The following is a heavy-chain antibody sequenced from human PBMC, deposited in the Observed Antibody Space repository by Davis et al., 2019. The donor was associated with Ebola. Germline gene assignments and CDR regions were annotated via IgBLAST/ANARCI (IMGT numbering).Heavy chain of an antibody. CDR1: GFTVSSNY. D-gene: IGHD6-13*01. CDR2: IYSGGST. Sequence: GESLKISCAASGFTVSSNYMSWVRQAPGKGLEWVSVIYSGGSTYYADSVKGRFTISRHNSKNTLYLQMNSLRAEDTAVYYCARGSSWYTYWGQGTLVTVSS. CDR3: ARGSSWYTY. J-gene: IGHJ4*02. V-gene: IGHV3-53*04.